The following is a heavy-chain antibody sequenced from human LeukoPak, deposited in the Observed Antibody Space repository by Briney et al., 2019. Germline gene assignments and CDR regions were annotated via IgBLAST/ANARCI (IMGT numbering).Heavy chain of an antibody. V-gene: IGHV4-31*03. CDR1: GHSICSGGYY. J-gene: IGHJ6*03. CDR2: SYYSGST. CDR3: AREEGSLTTSGHYYYYMDV. Sequence: SQTLSLTCTVSGHSICSGGYYWSWIRQHPGKGLEWIRYSYYSGSTYYNPSLKSRVTISVYTSKNQFSLKPSSVTAADTDLYYCAREEGSLTTSGHYYYYMDVWGKGTTVTVSS. D-gene: IGHD4-11*01.